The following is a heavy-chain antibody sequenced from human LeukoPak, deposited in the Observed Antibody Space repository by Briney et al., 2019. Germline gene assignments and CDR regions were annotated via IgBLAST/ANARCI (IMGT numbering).Heavy chain of an antibody. D-gene: IGHD4-17*01. V-gene: IGHV1-18*01. CDR2: ISGYDGNT. Sequence: ASVKVSCKASGYTFTTYGVSWVRQAPGQGLEWMGWISGYDGNTNYAQKLRGRVTMTTDTSTSTAYMDLRSLRSDDAALYYCARTVTTSSYYFDYWGQGTLVTVSS. J-gene: IGHJ4*02. CDR3: ARTVTTSSYYFDY. CDR1: GYTFTTYG.